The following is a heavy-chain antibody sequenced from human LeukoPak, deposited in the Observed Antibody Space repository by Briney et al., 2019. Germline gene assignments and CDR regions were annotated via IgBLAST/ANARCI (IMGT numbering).Heavy chain of an antibody. V-gene: IGHV5-51*01. Sequence: GESLKISCKDSGYIFSNYWIGWVRQLPGKGLEWMGIIYPGDSLGDSNPRYSPSFQGQVTISADKSISTDYLQWSSLKASDTAMYFCVRDRITFGGVLAPQAFDIWGQGTMVTVS. CDR1: GYIFSNYW. CDR2: IYPGDSLGDSNP. J-gene: IGHJ3*02. CDR3: VRDRITFGGVLAPQAFDI. D-gene: IGHD3-16*02.